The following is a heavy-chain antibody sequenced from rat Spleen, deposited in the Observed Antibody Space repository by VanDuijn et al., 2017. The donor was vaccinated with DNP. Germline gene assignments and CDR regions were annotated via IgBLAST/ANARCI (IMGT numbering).Heavy chain of an antibody. CDR3: AIQLGVFDY. V-gene: IGHV3-1*01. J-gene: IGHJ2*01. Sequence: EVQLQESGPGLVKPSQSLSLTCSVTGYSITSNYWGWIRKFPGNKMEWIGHIFYSGSTSYNPSLKSRISITRDTSKNQFFLQVNSITTEDTATYYCAIQLGVFDYWGQGVMVTVSS. D-gene: IGHD5-1*01. CDR2: IFYSGST. CDR1: GYSITSNY.